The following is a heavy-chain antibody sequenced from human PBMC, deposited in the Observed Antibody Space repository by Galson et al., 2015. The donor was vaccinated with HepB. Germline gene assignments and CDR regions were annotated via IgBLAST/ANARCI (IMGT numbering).Heavy chain of an antibody. V-gene: IGHV3-30*18. J-gene: IGHJ4*02. CDR3: AKDRTGSSWYLDFDY. CDR2: ISYDGSNK. D-gene: IGHD6-13*01. Sequence: SLRLSCAASGFTFSSYGMHWVRQAPGKGLEWVAVISYDGSNKYYADSVKGRFTISRDNSKNTLYLQMNSLRAEDTAVYYCAKDRTGSSWYLDFDYWGQGTLDTVSS. CDR1: GFTFSSYG.